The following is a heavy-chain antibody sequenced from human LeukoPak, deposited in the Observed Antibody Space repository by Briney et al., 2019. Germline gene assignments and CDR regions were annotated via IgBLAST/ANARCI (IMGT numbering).Heavy chain of an antibody. Sequence: PGNSLRLSCAASDFSFSNYGMHWVRQAPGKGLEWVVVILYDGNNKHYAESVKGRFTISRDNSNNMLYLQMNSLRPEDTAVYYCAKDRLFGSGLNGPHYYYGMDVWGQGTTVTVSS. J-gene: IGHJ6*02. V-gene: IGHV3-30*18. CDR2: ILYDGNNK. D-gene: IGHD1-26*01. CDR3: AKDRLFGSGLNGPHYYYGMDV. CDR1: DFSFSNYG.